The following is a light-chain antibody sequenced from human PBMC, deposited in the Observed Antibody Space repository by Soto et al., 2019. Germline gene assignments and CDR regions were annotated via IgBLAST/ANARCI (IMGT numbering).Light chain of an antibody. CDR3: QQSGRSPFT. J-gene: IGKJ2*01. Sequence: EIVLTQSPVSLSLSPGERATLSCRASQTINSNFLAWFQQKPGLAPRLLIYGASRRASGIPDRFSGSVSGTDFALTISRLEPEDFAVYFCQQSGRSPFTFGQVTKLQIK. CDR2: GAS. V-gene: IGKV3-20*01. CDR1: QTINSNF.